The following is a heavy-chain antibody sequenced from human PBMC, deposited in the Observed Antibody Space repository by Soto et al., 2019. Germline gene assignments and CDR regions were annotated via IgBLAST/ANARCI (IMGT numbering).Heavy chain of an antibody. V-gene: IGHV3-23*01. D-gene: IGHD3-16*01. Sequence: EEQLLESGGDLVQPGGSLRLSCAASGFTFSSFALSWVRQPPGQGLQWVSTISPGGTTTSYADSVKGRFTVSRDDSKNMVYLQMHSLTAEDTGVYYCAKNDIPWGVPNWFDTWGQGTLVTVSS. CDR1: GFTFSSFA. CDR2: ISPGGTTT. CDR3: AKNDIPWGVPNWFDT. J-gene: IGHJ5*02.